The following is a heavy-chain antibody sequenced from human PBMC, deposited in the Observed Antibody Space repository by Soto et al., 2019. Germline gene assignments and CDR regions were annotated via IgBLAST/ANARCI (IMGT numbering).Heavy chain of an antibody. J-gene: IGHJ4*02. V-gene: IGHV4-34*01. CDR2: INHSGST. D-gene: IGHD4-17*01. Sequence: SETLSLTCAVYGGSFSGYYWSWIRQPPGKGLEWIGEINHSGSTNYNPSLKSRVTISVDTSKNQFSLKLSSVTAADTAVYYCARGTTVTSDYWGQGTLVTVSS. CDR3: ARGTTVTSDY. CDR1: GGSFSGYY.